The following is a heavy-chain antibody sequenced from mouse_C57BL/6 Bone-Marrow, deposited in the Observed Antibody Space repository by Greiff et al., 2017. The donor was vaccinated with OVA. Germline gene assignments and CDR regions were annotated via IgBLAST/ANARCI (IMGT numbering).Heavy chain of an antibody. D-gene: IGHD1-1*02. V-gene: IGHV7-3*01. CDR2: IRNKANGYTT. J-gene: IGHJ2*01. CDR3: ARDRGGYVDY. Sequence: EVNVVESGGGLVQPGGSLSLSCAASGFTFTDYYMSWVRQPPGKALEWLGFIRNKANGYTTEYSASVKGRVTISRDNSQSILYLQMNALRAEDSATYYCARDRGGYVDYWGQGTTLTVTS. CDR1: GFTFTDYY.